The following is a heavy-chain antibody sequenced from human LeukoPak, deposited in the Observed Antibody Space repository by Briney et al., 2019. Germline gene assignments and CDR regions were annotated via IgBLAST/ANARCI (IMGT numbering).Heavy chain of an antibody. Sequence: GGSLRLSCAASGFTFSSYAMSWVRQVPGKGLEWVSVISGSGDNTYYADSVKGRFTISRDNSKNMLYLQMDSLRAEDTAVYYCAKWRYSNSGIDDYWGQGTLVTVSS. CDR2: ISGSGDNT. D-gene: IGHD6-6*01. J-gene: IGHJ4*02. CDR3: AKWRYSNSGIDDY. V-gene: IGHV3-23*01. CDR1: GFTFSSYA.